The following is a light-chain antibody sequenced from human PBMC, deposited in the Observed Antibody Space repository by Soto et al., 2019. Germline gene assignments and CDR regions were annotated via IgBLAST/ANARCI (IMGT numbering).Light chain of an antibody. Sequence: DMVLTQPPGTLSLSPGERATLSCGASQSVSSSLAWYQQKPGQAPRLLIYDASSRATGIPARFSGSGSGTDFTLTISSLQPEDFATYYCQQLNSYPITFGQGTRLEI. CDR3: QQLNSYPIT. J-gene: IGKJ5*01. CDR1: QSVSSS. V-gene: IGKV3-11*01. CDR2: DAS.